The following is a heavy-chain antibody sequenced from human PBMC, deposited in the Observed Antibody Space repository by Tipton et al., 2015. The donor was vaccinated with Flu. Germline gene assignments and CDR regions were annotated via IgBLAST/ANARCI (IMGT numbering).Heavy chain of an antibody. CDR3: AKVIPELVAGLDL. CDR1: GFTFIRYG. J-gene: IGHJ5*02. D-gene: IGHD6-19*01. CDR2: FSIRGGAT. V-gene: IGHV3-23*01. Sequence: SLRLSCAASGFTFIRYGMSWVRQAPGKGLEWISGFSIRGGATFFADSVKGRFTISRDYYKNTLYLQMNSLRAEDTAVYYCAKVIPELVAGLDLWGQGTLVTVSS.